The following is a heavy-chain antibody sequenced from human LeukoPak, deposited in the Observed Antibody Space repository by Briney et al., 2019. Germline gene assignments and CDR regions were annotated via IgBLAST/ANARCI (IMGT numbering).Heavy chain of an antibody. D-gene: IGHD4-23*01. CDR3: ARDYGGSSPFDY. Sequence: GGSLRLSCAASGFTFSNYEMHWVRQAPGKGLEWVSYISSSGSDIYYADSGKGRFTISRDNATSSLYLHMNSLRAEDTAVYYCARDYGGSSPFDYWGQGTLVTVSS. CDR2: ISSSGSDI. J-gene: IGHJ4*02. V-gene: IGHV3-48*03. CDR1: GFTFSNYE.